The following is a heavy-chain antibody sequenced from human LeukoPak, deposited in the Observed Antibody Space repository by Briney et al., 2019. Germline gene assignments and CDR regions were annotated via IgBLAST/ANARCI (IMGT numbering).Heavy chain of an antibody. D-gene: IGHD6-13*01. V-gene: IGHV1-2*02. J-gene: IGHJ4*02. CDR2: INPNSGGT. CDR3: ATLSGAAAGRGY. Sequence: GGSVTVSCKASGYTFTGYYMHWVRQAPGQGVEWMGWINPNSGGTNYAQKVQGRVAMTRDTSISTAYTELSRLRSADTAVYYCATLSGAAAGRGYWGQGTLVTVSS. CDR1: GYTFTGYY.